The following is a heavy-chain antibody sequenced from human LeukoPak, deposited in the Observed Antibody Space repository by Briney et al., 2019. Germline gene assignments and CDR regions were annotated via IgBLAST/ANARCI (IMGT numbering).Heavy chain of an antibody. J-gene: IGHJ3*02. Sequence: ASVKVSCKASGYTFTSYAMNWVRQAPGQGLEWMGWINTNTGNPTYAQGSTGRFVFSLDTSVSTAYLQISSLKAEDTAVYYCANRYCSGGSCYPDAFDIWGQGTMVTVSS. CDR2: INTNTGNP. CDR3: ANRYCSGGSCYPDAFDI. CDR1: GYTFTSYA. V-gene: IGHV7-4-1*02. D-gene: IGHD2-15*01.